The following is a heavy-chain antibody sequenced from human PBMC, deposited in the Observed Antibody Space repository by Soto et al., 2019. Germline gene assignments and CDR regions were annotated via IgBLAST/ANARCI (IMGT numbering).Heavy chain of an antibody. CDR1: GFTFSSYG. D-gene: IGHD5-12*01. Sequence: GGSLRLSCAASGFTFSSYGMHWVRQAPGKGLEWVAVISYDGSNKYYADSVKGRFTISRDNSKNTLYLQMNSLRAEDTAVYFCASDDSGPRAFDHWGQGTLVTVS. V-gene: IGHV3-30*03. CDR2: ISYDGSNK. J-gene: IGHJ4*02. CDR3: ASDDSGPRAFDH.